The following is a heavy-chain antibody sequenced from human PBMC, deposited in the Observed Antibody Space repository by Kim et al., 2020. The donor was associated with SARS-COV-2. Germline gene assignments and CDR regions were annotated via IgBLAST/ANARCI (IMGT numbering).Heavy chain of an antibody. V-gene: IGHV3-21*01. D-gene: IGHD6-13*01. CDR3: ARLPAARDNWFDP. J-gene: IGHJ5*02. Sequence: ADSVKGRFTISRDNAKNSLYLQMNSLRAEDTAVYYCARLPAARDNWFDPWGQGTLVTVSS.